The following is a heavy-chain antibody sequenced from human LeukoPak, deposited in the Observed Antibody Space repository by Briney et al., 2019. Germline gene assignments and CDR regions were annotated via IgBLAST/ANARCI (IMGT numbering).Heavy chain of an antibody. CDR2: IYPGDSDT. D-gene: IGHD3-22*01. V-gene: IGHV5-51*01. CDR3: ARTIGPIGGYYYDSSGYYADY. CDR1: GYSFTSYW. Sequence: GESLKISCKGSGYSFTSYWIGWVRQMPGKGLEWMGIIYPGDSDTRYSPSCQGQVTISADKSISTAYLQWSSLKASDTAMYYCARTIGPIGGYYYDSSGYYADYWGQGTLVTVSS. J-gene: IGHJ4*02.